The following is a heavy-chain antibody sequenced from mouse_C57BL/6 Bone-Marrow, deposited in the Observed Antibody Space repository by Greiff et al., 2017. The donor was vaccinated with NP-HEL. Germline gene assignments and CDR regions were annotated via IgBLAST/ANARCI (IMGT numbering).Heavy chain of an antibody. CDR2: INPNNGGT. CDR3: ARWRGRKHAMDY. CDR1: GYTFTDYY. Sequence: VQLQQSGPELVKPGASVKISCKASGYTFTDYYMNWVKQSHGKSLEWIGDINPNNGGTSYNQKFKGKATLTVDKSSSTAYMELRSLTSEDSAVXYCARWRGRKHAMDYWGQGTSVTVSS. V-gene: IGHV1-26*01. J-gene: IGHJ4*01.